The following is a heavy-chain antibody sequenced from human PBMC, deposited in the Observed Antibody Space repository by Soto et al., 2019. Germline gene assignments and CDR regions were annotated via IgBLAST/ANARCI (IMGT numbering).Heavy chain of an antibody. CDR1: GYTFTSYY. V-gene: IGHV1-8*02. Sequence: ASVKVSCKASGYTFTSYYMHWVRQATGQGLEWMGWMNPNSGNTGYAQKFQGRVTMTRNTSISTAYMELSSLRSEGTAVYYCARGLKRGYSSSSLLFYWGQGTLVTVSS. CDR3: ARGLKRGYSSSSLLFY. D-gene: IGHD6-6*01. CDR2: MNPNSGNT. J-gene: IGHJ4*02.